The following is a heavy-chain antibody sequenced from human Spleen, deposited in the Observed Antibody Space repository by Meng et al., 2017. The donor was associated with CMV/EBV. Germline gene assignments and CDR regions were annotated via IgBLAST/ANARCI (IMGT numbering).Heavy chain of an antibody. CDR3: ARDIGRSGDKGD. V-gene: IGHV3-49*04. J-gene: IGHJ1*01. CDR1: GFSFGDYV. CDR2: IRSTAYGGTT. Sequence: GESLKISCIGSGFSFGDYVMNWVRQAPGKGLEWVGFIRSTAYGGTTEYATSVKGRFTISRDDSKSIAYLQMNSLRAEDTAVYYCARDIGRSGDKGDWGQGTLVTVSS. D-gene: IGHD3-3*01.